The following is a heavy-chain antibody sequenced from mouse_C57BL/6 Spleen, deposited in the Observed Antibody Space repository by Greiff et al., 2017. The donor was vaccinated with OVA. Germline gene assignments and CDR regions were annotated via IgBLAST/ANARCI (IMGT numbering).Heavy chain of an antibody. J-gene: IGHJ3*01. D-gene: IGHD4-1*01. CDR2: INPYNGDT. CDR3: ARSEELGGGWFAY. Sequence: EVQRVESGPELVKPGDSVKISCKASGYSFTGYFMNWVMQSHGQSLEWIGRINPYNGDTFYNQKFKGKATLTVDKSSSTANMELRSLTSEDSAVYYCARSEELGGGWFAYWGQGTLVTVSA. V-gene: IGHV1-20*01. CDR1: GYSFTGYF.